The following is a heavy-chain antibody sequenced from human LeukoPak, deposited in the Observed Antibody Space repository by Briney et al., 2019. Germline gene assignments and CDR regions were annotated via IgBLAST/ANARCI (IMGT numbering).Heavy chain of an antibody. V-gene: IGHV1-24*01. D-gene: IGHD4-17*01. CDR3: ARDEPTVTGWFDP. J-gene: IGHJ5*02. Sequence: ASVKVSCKVSGYTLTELSMHWVRQAPGKGLEWMGGFDPEDGETIYAQKFQGRVTMTTDTSTSTAYMELRSLRSDDTAVYYCARDEPTVTGWFDPWGQGTLVTVSS. CDR1: GYTLTELS. CDR2: FDPEDGET.